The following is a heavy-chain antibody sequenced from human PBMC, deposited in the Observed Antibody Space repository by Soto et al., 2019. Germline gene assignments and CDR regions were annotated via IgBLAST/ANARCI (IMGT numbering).Heavy chain of an antibody. D-gene: IGHD3-10*01. CDR2: ISGSGGST. CDR3: AKGSELWFGESTYFDY. V-gene: IGHV3-23*01. J-gene: IGHJ4*02. Sequence: GGSLKLSCAASGFTFSSYAMSWVRQAPGKGLEWVSAISGSGGSTYYADSVKGRFTISGDNSKNTLYLQMNSLRAEDTAVYYCAKGSELWFGESTYFDYWGQGTLVTVSS. CDR1: GFTFSSYA.